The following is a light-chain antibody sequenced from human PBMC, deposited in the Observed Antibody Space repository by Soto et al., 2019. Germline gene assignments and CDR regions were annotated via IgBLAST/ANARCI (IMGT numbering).Light chain of an antibody. V-gene: IGKV1-39*01. CDR3: QQGLTTPWT. CDR2: ATS. J-gene: IGKJ1*01. Sequence: DIQMTQSPTSLSASVGDRVTITCRASQNIRSYLNWYQQIPGKAPNLLIYATSILQTGVPSRFSGRWNGTEFPLTINRLQTEDFSTYFFQQGLTTPWTFGQGDKVEIK. CDR1: QNIRSY.